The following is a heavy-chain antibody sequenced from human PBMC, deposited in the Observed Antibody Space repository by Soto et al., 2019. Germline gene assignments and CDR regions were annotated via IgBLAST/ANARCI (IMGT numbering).Heavy chain of an antibody. D-gene: IGHD6-6*01. V-gene: IGHV4-59*01. CDR1: GGSISSYY. CDR3: ARVYSSSSGYYYYGMDV. J-gene: IGHJ6*02. CDR2: IYYSGST. Sequence: PSATLSLTRTVSGGSISSYYWHCIRQPPGKGLEWIGYIYYSGSTNYNPSLKSRVTISVDTSKKQFSLKLSSVTGADTAVYYCARVYSSSSGYYYYGMDVWGQGTTVTVS.